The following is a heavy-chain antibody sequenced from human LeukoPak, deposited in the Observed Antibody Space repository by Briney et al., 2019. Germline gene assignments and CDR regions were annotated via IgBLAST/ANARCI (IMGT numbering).Heavy chain of an antibody. D-gene: IGHD1-26*01. CDR3: ARSRAFNSGAFDP. CDR2: IYDSGST. V-gene: IGHV4-4*02. J-gene: IGHJ5*02. Sequence: PSGTLSLTCAVSGGSISSSNWWSWVRQPPGKGLEWIGSIYDSGSTYYNPSLKSRVTISVDTSKNQFSLKLNSVTAADTAVYYCARSRAFNSGAFDPWGQGSLVTVSS. CDR1: GGSISSSNW.